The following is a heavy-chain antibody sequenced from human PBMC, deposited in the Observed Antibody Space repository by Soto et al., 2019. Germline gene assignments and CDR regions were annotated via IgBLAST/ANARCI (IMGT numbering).Heavy chain of an antibody. V-gene: IGHV3-23*01. Sequence: EVQLLESGGGLVQPGGSLRLSCAASGFTFSRFGMSWVRQAPGKGLEWVSGISGGGNPTYYSDSVKSRFTISRDSAKNTLYLQMNSLRNEDTDVYYCAKDITYDSSAYDSWGQGTLVTVSS. CDR3: AKDITYDSSAYDS. CDR1: GFTFSRFG. D-gene: IGHD3-22*01. CDR2: ISGGGNPT. J-gene: IGHJ4*02.